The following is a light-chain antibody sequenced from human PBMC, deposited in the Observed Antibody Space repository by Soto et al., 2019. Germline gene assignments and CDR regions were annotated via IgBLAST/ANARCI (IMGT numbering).Light chain of an antibody. Sequence: AIRMTQSPSSFSASTGDRVTITCRASQGISSYLAWYQQKPGKAPKLLIYAASTLQSGVPSRFSGSGSGTDFTLTISCLQSEDFATYYCQQYYSYPPRFGGGTKVDIK. J-gene: IGKJ4*02. CDR1: QGISSY. CDR3: QQYYSYPPR. CDR2: AAS. V-gene: IGKV1-8*01.